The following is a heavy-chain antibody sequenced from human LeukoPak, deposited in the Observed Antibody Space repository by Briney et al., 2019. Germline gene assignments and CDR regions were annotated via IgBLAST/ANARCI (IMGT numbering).Heavy chain of an antibody. Sequence: GGSLRLSCAASGFTFDDYGMSWVRQAPGKGLEYVSGINWNGGSTGYADSVRGRFTISRDNAKNSLYLQMNSLRAEDTALYYCARRIVATIKGRGYYFDYWGQGTLVTVSS. CDR3: ARRIVATIKGRGYYFDY. CDR2: INWNGGST. V-gene: IGHV3-20*04. CDR1: GFTFDDYG. J-gene: IGHJ4*02. D-gene: IGHD5-12*01.